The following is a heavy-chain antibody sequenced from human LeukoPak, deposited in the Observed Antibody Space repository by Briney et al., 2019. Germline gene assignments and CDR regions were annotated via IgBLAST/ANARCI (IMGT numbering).Heavy chain of an antibody. CDR2: ISGSGGST. D-gene: IGHD3-22*01. V-gene: IGHV3-23*01. CDR3: ATDTLYSDYYDSSGYFDY. J-gene: IGHJ4*02. CDR1: GFTFSSYA. Sequence: GGSLRLSCAASGFTFSSYAMSWVRQAPGKGLEWVSAISGSGGSTYYADSVKGRFTISRDNSKNTLYLQMNSLRAEDTAVYYCATDTLYSDYYDSSGYFDYWGQGTLVTVSS.